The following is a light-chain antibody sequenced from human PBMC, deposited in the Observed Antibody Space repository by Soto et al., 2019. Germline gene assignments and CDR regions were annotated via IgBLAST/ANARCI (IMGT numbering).Light chain of an antibody. V-gene: IGLV2-14*01. CDR2: DVS. CDR3: SSYTSSSTVV. CDR1: SSDVGGYNY. J-gene: IGLJ2*01. Sequence: QSVLTQPASVSGSPGQAITISCTGTSSDVGGYNYVSWYQQHPGKAPKLMIYDVSNRPSGVSNRFSGSKSGNTASLTISGFLAEDEAEYYCSSYTSSSTVVFGGGTTVTAL.